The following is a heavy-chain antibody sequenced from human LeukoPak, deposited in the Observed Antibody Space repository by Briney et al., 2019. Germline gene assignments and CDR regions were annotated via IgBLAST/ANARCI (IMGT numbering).Heavy chain of an antibody. D-gene: IGHD3-10*01. V-gene: IGHV3-15*01. J-gene: IGHJ4*02. CDR3: TTDYDPRFRGYRNFRYYFDY. CDR1: GVTLTNAW. Sequence: GGSLRLSCAASGVTLTNAWMSWVRPAPRKGLEWVGRLKSKTDGGATIYAAPVKGRFIISRDDLKNTLYLQMNSLQTEDTAVYFCTTDYDPRFRGYRNFRYYFDYWGQGALVTVSS. CDR2: LKSKTDGGAT.